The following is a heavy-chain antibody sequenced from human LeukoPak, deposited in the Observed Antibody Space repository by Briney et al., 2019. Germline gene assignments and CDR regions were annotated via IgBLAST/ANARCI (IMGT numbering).Heavy chain of an antibody. Sequence: GGSLRLSCVVSGFTVTSNYMSWVRQAPGKGLEWVSVICSGGTTNYADFVKGRFTVYRDNSKNTLYLQMNSLRAEDTAVYYCASKLTSGYWGQGTLVTVSS. CDR1: GFTVTSNY. V-gene: IGHV3-66*01. CDR2: ICSGGTT. D-gene: IGHD3-10*01. CDR3: ASKLTSGY. J-gene: IGHJ4*02.